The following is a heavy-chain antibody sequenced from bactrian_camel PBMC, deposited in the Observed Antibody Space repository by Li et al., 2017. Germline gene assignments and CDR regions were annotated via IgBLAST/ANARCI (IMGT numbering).Heavy chain of an antibody. CDR2: IPTGGGST. CDR1: GPTYRRYS. CDR3: AADRLKIMRGGVVDPRFFAY. Sequence: HVQLVESGGGSVQAGGSLRLSCAASGPTYRRYSMGWFRQAPGKEREGVAAIPTGGGSTYYADSVKGRFTISLDNAKNTLYLQLNNLDTEDTAMYYCAADRLKIMRGGVVDPRFFAYRGQGTQVTVS. D-gene: IGHD6*01. V-gene: IGHV3S1*01. J-gene: IGHJ6*01.